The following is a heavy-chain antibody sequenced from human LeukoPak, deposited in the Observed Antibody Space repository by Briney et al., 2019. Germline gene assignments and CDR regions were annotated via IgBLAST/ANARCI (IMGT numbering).Heavy chain of an antibody. V-gene: IGHV3-20*04. CDR1: GFTFDDYG. CDR2: INWNGDST. D-gene: IGHD3-16*02. J-gene: IGHJ6*03. Sequence: GGSLRLSCAASGFTFDDYGMSWVRQAPGKGLEWVSDINWNGDSTGYADSVKGRFTISRDNAKNSLYLQMNSLRAEDTALYYCARRESSYQNYYYYYHMDVWDKGTTVTVSS. CDR3: ARRESSYQNYYYYYHMDV.